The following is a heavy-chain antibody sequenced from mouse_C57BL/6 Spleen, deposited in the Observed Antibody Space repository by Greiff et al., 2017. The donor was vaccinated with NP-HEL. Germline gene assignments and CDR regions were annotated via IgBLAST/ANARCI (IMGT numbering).Heavy chain of an antibody. D-gene: IGHD1-1*01. Sequence: VQLKESVAELVRPGASVKLSCTASGFNFKNTYMHWVKQRPEQGLEWIGRIDPANGNTKYAPKFQGKATITADKSSNTAYLQLSSLTSEDTVIYYCASYYYGRSYAMDYWGQGTSVTVSS. J-gene: IGHJ4*01. V-gene: IGHV14-3*01. CDR2: IDPANGNT. CDR1: GFNFKNTY. CDR3: ASYYYGRSYAMDY.